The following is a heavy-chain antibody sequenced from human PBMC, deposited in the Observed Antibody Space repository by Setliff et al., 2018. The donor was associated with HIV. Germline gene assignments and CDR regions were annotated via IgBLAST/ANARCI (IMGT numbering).Heavy chain of an antibody. CDR3: ARPAVLISTDYYYYMDV. CDR2: INTSGGSA. Sequence: ASVKVSCKASGYTFTTYPMHWVRQAPGQGLEWMGVINTSGGSAGYAEKFRGRVTMTRDTSTNTAYMELSSLRSEDTAIYYCARPAVLISTDYYYYMDVWGQGTTVTVSS. V-gene: IGHV1-46*01. CDR1: GYTFTTYP. J-gene: IGHJ6*02. D-gene: IGHD6-19*01.